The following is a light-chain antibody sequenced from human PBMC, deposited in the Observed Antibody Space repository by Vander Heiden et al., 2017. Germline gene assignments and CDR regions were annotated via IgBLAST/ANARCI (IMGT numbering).Light chain of an antibody. CDR1: QTIKTY. J-gene: IGKJ1*01. CDR3: QQSYSSPRT. V-gene: IGKV1-39*01. CDR2: VAS. Sequence: DIQMTQSPSSLSASLGDRVTITCRASQTIKTYLNWYQEKPGKAPELLIDVASSLQSGVPSRFSGRGSGTDFTLTISSRQAEDFATYYCQQSYSSPRTFGRGTKVEVK.